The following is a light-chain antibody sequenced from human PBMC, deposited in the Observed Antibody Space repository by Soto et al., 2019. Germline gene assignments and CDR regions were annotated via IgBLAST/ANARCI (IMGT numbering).Light chain of an antibody. CDR3: QQYKSYWT. V-gene: IGKV1-5*01. CDR1: QRISTW. CDR2: DAS. Sequence: DIQMTQTPSTLSASVGDGVTITCRSSQRISTWLAWYQQKPGKAPKLLISDASSLETGVPSRFSGSGSGTEFTLTINSLQPDDFATYYCQQYKSYWTFGQGTKVDIK. J-gene: IGKJ1*01.